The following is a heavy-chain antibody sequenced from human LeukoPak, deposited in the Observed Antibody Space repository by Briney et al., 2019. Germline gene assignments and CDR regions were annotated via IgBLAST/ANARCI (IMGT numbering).Heavy chain of an antibody. Sequence: ASVKVSCKASGYTFTSYYMHWVRQAPGQGLEWMGIINPSGGSTSYAQKFQGRVTMTRDMSTSTVYMELSSLRSEDTAVYYCARDSDLVVVAATSWFDPWGQGTLVTVSS. V-gene: IGHV1-46*01. CDR2: INPSGGST. J-gene: IGHJ5*02. CDR1: GYTFTSYY. D-gene: IGHD2-15*01. CDR3: ARDSDLVVVAATSWFDP.